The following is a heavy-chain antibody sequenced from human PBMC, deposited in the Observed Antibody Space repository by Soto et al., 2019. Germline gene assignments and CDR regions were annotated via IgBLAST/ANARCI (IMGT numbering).Heavy chain of an antibody. D-gene: IGHD4-17*01. CDR1: GYTLTELS. CDR2: FDPEDGET. V-gene: IGHV1-24*01. Sequence: QVQLVQSGAEVKKPGASVKVSCKVSGYTLTELSMHWVRQAPGKGLEWMGGFDPEDGETIYAQKFQGRVTMTEDTATDTAYMELSSLRSEDTAVYYCATDRGTLGTVTTARYGMDVWGQGTTVTVSS. CDR3: ATDRGTLGTVTTARYGMDV. J-gene: IGHJ6*02.